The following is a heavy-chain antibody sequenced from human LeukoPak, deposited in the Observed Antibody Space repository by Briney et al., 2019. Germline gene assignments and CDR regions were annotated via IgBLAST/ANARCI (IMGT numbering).Heavy chain of an antibody. CDR1: GFTVSSNY. V-gene: IGHV3-53*01. J-gene: IGHJ4*02. Sequence: GGSLRLSCAASGFTVSSNYMSWVRQAPGKGLEWVSVIYSGGSTYYADSVKGRFTISRDNSKNTLYLRVNSLRAEDTAVYYCASKGPGHEYFDWLSFDYWGQGTLVTVSS. CDR2: IYSGGST. D-gene: IGHD3-9*01. CDR3: ASKGPGHEYFDWLSFDY.